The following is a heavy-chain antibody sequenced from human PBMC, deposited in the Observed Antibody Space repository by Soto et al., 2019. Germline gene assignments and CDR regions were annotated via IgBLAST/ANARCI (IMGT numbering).Heavy chain of an antibody. CDR3: AREVLVRGIKYHGMDV. Sequence: QVQLVESGGGVVQPGRSLSLSCAASGFTCSSYGIHWVRQAPGKGLEWVADIWYDGSNKYYADSVKGRFTNSRDNSKRQLYMQMNRLRAEDTAVYYCAREVLVRGIKYHGMDVWGQGTTVTVSS. CDR2: IWYDGSNK. J-gene: IGHJ6*02. CDR1: GFTCSSYG. V-gene: IGHV3-33*01. D-gene: IGHD3-10*01.